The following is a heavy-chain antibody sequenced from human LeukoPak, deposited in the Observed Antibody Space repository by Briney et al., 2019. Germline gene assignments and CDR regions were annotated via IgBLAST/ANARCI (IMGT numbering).Heavy chain of an antibody. CDR2: ISGSGGST. J-gene: IGHJ6*02. D-gene: IGHD3-10*01. CDR1: GFTFSSYW. CDR3: AKGRYGSGTYFKGMDV. V-gene: IGHV3-23*01. Sequence: GGSLRLSCAASGFTFSSYWMHWVRQALGMGLVWVSDISGSGGSTYFADSVKGRFTISRDNSKNTLCLQMNSLRAEDTALYYCAKGRYGSGTYFKGMDVWGQGTTVTVSS.